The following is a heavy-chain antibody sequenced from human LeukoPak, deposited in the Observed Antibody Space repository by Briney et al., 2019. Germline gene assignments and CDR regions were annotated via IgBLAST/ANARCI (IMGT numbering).Heavy chain of an antibody. CDR3: ARQRYCSSTSCYYDGFDY. J-gene: IGHJ4*02. Sequence: PGEFLKISCKGSGYSFTSYWIGWVRQMPGKGLEWMGIIYPGDSDTRYSPSFQGQVTISADKSISTAYLQLSSLKASDTAMYYCARQRYCSSTSCYYDGFDYWGQGTLVTVSS. V-gene: IGHV5-51*01. CDR2: IYPGDSDT. CDR1: GYSFTSYW. D-gene: IGHD2-2*01.